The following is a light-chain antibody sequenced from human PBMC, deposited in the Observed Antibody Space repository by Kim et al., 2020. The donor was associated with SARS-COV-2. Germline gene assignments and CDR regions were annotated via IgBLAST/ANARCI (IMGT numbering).Light chain of an antibody. V-gene: IGKV3-20*01. CDR2: GAS. Sequence: VVLTQSPGTLSLSPGEGATLSCRASQSVWRNYIAWYQQKVGQPPRLLIYGASTRATGIPDRFSATGSGTDFTLTVSRLEPEDFAVYYCHHYSDSPWTFGQGTKVDIK. J-gene: IGKJ1*01. CDR1: QSVWRNY. CDR3: HHYSDSPWT.